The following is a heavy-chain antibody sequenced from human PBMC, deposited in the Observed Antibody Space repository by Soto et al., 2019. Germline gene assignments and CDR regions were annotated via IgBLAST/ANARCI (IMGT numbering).Heavy chain of an antibody. CDR1: GGSISSGGYY. D-gene: IGHD6-19*01. V-gene: IGHV4-61*08. Sequence: SETLSLTCTVSGGSISSGGYYWSWIRQHPGKGLEWIGYIYYSGSTNYNPSLKSRVTISVDTSKNQFSLKLSSVTAADTAVYYCARVIAVAGPTRGVLDYWGQGTLVTVSS. CDR2: IYYSGST. J-gene: IGHJ4*02. CDR3: ARVIAVAGPTRGVLDY.